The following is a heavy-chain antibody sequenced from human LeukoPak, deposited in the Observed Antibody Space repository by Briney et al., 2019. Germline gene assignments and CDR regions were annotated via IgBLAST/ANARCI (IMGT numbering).Heavy chain of an antibody. D-gene: IGHD3-3*02. CDR2: IKQDGNEK. CDR3: ARDGAFRIYDY. V-gene: IGHV3-7*01. CDR1: GFTSSSYL. J-gene: IGHJ4*02. Sequence: PGGSLRLSCAAPGFTSSSYLMTWVRQAPGKGLEWVASIKQDGNEKYYVDSVKGRFTISRDNTRNSLYLHMSSLRADDTAVYYCARDGAFRIYDYWGQGTLVTVSS.